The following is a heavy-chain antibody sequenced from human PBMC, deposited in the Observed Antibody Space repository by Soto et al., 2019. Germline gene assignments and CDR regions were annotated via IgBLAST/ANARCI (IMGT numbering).Heavy chain of an antibody. CDR3: ARSRPNTYYYDSSGYPAFDY. CDR2: IYYSGST. Sequence: SETLSLTCTVSGGSISSYYWSWIRQPPGKGLEWIGYIYYSGSTNYNPSLKSRVTISVDTSKNQFSLKLSSVTAADTAVYYCARSRPNTYYYDSSGYPAFDYWGQGTLVTVPS. CDR1: GGSISSYY. J-gene: IGHJ4*02. D-gene: IGHD3-22*01. V-gene: IGHV4-59*01.